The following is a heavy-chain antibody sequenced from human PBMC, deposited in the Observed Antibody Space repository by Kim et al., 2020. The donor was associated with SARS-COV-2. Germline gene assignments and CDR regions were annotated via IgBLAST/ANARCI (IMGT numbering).Heavy chain of an antibody. CDR1: GFTFSSYW. J-gene: IGHJ6*01. V-gene: IGHV3-7*01. D-gene: IGHD2-15*01. CDR3: ARHSLVVSASEEYYYYYG. Sequence: GGSLRLSCAASGFTFSSYWMSWVRQAPGKGLEWVSNIKQDGSAKYYVSSVTGCFTFTRDNAKNPLHLQMNRRGAEATAGYYSARHSLVVSASEEYYYYYG. CDR2: IKQDGSAK.